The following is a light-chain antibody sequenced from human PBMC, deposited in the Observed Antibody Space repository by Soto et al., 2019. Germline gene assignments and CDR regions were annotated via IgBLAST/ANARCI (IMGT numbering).Light chain of an antibody. CDR3: MQATQFPYT. V-gene: IGKV2-24*01. CDR2: KIS. J-gene: IGKJ2*01. CDR1: QRLVHSDGNTY. Sequence: DIVMTQTPLSSPVTLGQPASISCRSSQRLVHSDGNTYLSWLQQRPGQPPRLLIYKISNRLSGVPDRFSGSGAGTDFTLKISRVEAEDVGVYYCMQATQFPYTFGQGTKLEIK.